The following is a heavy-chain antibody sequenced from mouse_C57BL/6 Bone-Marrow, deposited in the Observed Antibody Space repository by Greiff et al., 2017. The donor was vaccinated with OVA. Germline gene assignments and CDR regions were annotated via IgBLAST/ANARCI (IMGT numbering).Heavy chain of an antibody. CDR1: GYAFSSSW. J-gene: IGHJ1*03. CDR3: ANSLLRYWYFDV. CDR2: IYPGDGDT. D-gene: IGHD1-2*01. V-gene: IGHV1-82*01. Sequence: VQLQQSGPELVKPGASVKISCKASGYAFSSSWMNWVKQRPGKGLEWIGRIYPGDGDTNYNGKFKGKATLTADKSSSTAYMQLSSLTSEDSAVYFCANSLLRYWYFDVWGTGTTVTVSS.